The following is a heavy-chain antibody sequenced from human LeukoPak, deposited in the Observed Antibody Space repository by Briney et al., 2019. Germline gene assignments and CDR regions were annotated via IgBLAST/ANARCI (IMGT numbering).Heavy chain of an antibody. V-gene: IGHV3-21*01. CDR2: ISSSSGYI. J-gene: IGHJ6*02. CDR3: ARDTDGFESGYGYYYYHGMDV. Sequence: GGSLRLSCAASGFTFSTYSMNWVRQAPGKGPEWVSSISSSSGYIYYADSVKGRFTISRDNAKNSLYLQMNSLRAEDTAVYYCARDTDGFESGYGYYYYHGMDVWGQGTTVTVSS. D-gene: IGHD3-3*01. CDR1: GFTFSTYS.